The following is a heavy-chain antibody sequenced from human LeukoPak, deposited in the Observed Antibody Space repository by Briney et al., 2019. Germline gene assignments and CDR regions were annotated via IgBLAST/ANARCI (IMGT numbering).Heavy chain of an antibody. CDR2: ISGSGGST. Sequence: GGSLRLSCAASGFTFSSYAMSWVRQAPGKGLEWVSAISGSGGSTYYADSVKGRFTISRDNAKNSLYLQMNSLRAEDTALYYCAKGSYSSSWYSFDYWGQGTLVTVSS. CDR3: AKGSYSSSWYSFDY. CDR1: GFTFSSYA. D-gene: IGHD6-13*01. V-gene: IGHV3-23*01. J-gene: IGHJ4*02.